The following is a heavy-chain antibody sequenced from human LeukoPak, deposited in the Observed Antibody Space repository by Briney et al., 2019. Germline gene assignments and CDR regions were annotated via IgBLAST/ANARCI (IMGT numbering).Heavy chain of an antibody. V-gene: IGHV4-59*01. CDR3: ARDRGDPLTGYLDAFDI. CDR1: GGSISSYY. CDR2: VYSSGST. J-gene: IGHJ3*02. D-gene: IGHD3-9*01. Sequence: SETLSLTCTVSGGSISSYYWSWIRQPPGKGLEWIGYVYSSGSTNYSPSLKSRVTMSLEMSKNQFSLRLSSVTAADTAVYYCARDRGDPLTGYLDAFDIWGQGTMVTVSS.